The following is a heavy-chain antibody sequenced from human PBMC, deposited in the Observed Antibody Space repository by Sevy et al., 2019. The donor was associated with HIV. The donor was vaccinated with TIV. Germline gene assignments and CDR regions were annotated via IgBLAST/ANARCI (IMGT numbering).Heavy chain of an antibody. V-gene: IGHV3-21*01. D-gene: IGHD2-2*01. CDR2: ISSSSSYM. CDR1: GFTFSSYS. Sequence: GGSLRLSCAASGFTFSSYSMNWVRQAPGKGLEWVSSISSSSSYMYYADSVKGRFTISRDNAKNSLYLQMNSLRAEDTAVYYCARDGGYCSSTSCFAFDYWGQGTLVTVSS. J-gene: IGHJ4*02. CDR3: ARDGGYCSSTSCFAFDY.